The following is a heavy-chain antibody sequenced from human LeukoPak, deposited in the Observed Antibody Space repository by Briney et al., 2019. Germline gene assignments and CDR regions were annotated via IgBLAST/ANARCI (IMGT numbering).Heavy chain of an antibody. CDR3: ARKFWLSDAFDI. J-gene: IGHJ3*02. Sequence: SETLSLTCTVSNYSISSGYYWGWIRQPPGKGLEWIGSIYHSGSTYYNPSLKSRVSISVDTSKNQFSLKLSSVTAADTAVYYCARKFWLSDAFDIWGQGTMVTVSS. CDR2: IYHSGST. V-gene: IGHV4-38-2*02. CDR1: NYSISSGYY. D-gene: IGHD3-3*01.